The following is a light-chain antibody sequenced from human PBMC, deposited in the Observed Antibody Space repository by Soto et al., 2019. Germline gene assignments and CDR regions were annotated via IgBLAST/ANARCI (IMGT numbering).Light chain of an antibody. CDR3: QQTYSAPFT. CDR2: AAS. CDR1: QSISTY. Sequence: DIQMTQSPSSLSASVGDRVTITCRASQSISTYLNWYQQKPGKAPKLLIYAASSLQSGVPSGFSGSGSGTDFTLTISSLQPEDFATYYCQQTYSAPFTFGRGTKVDLK. J-gene: IGKJ3*01. V-gene: IGKV1-39*01.